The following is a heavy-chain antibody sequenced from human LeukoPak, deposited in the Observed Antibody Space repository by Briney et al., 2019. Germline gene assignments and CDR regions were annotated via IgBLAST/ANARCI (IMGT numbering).Heavy chain of an antibody. V-gene: IGHV4-39*02. J-gene: IGHJ3*02. CDR2: IYYSGST. Sequence: PSETLSLTCTVSSDSISSVSYYWGWIRQPPGKGLAWIGSIYYSGSTYYNPSLKSRVTISVDTSKNQFSLKLSSVTAADTAVYYCARDTAMVDDAFDIWGQGTMVTVSS. D-gene: IGHD5-18*01. CDR1: SDSISSVSYY. CDR3: ARDTAMVDDAFDI.